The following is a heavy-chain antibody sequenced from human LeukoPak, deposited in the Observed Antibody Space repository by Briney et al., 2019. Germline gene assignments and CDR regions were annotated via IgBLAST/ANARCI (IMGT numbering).Heavy chain of an antibody. V-gene: IGHV4-59*12. Sequence: PSETLSLTCTVSGGSISSYYWSWIRQPPGRGPECIGYVSYTGSTNYNPFLKSRVTISLDTSKSQFSLKLSSVTPEDTAVYYCARGGPADPFDWYFDLWGRGTLVTVSS. CDR1: GGSISSYY. CDR3: ARGGPADPFDWYFDL. J-gene: IGHJ2*01. CDR2: VSYTGST.